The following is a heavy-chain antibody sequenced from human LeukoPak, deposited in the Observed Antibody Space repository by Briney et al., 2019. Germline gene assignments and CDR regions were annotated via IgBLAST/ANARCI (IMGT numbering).Heavy chain of an antibody. CDR3: ARCLSSTRVYYYYYYMDV. D-gene: IGHD2-2*01. J-gene: IGHJ6*03. Sequence: ASVKVSCKASGYTFTGYYMHWVRQAPGQGLEWMGWINPNSGGTNYAQKFQGRVTMTRDTSISTAYMELSRLRSDDTAVYYCARCLSSTRVYYYYYYMDVWGKGTTVTISS. CDR2: INPNSGGT. CDR1: GYTFTGYY. V-gene: IGHV1-2*02.